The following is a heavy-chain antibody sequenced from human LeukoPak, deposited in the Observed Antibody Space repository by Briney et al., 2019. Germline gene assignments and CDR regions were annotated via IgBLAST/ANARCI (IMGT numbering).Heavy chain of an antibody. J-gene: IGHJ4*02. CDR1: GYSISSGYY. Sequence: SETLSLTCTVSGYSISSGYYWGWIRQPPGKGLEWIGSIYHSGSTYYNPSLKSRVTISVDTSKNQFSLKLSSVTAADTAVYYCAREDYYDSSGRFDYWGQGTLVTVSS. D-gene: IGHD3-22*01. CDR2: IYHSGST. V-gene: IGHV4-38-2*02. CDR3: AREDYYDSSGRFDY.